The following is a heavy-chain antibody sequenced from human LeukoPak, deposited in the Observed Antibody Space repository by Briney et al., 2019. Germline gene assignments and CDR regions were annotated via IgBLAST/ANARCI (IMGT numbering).Heavy chain of an antibody. V-gene: IGHV3-23*01. Sequence: GGSLRLSCASSGFTFSSYGMTWLRQTPAKGLEWVSAISGSGGSTYYADSVKGRFTISRDNSKNTLYLQMNSLRAEDTAVYYCAKLGGQEVYNHYVGVWGKGTTVAVSS. CDR1: GFTFSSYG. D-gene: IGHD3-16*01. CDR3: AKLGGQEVYNHYVGV. J-gene: IGHJ6*03. CDR2: ISGSGGST.